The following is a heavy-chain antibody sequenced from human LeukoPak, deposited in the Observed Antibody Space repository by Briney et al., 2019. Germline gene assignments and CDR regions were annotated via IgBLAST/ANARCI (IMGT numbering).Heavy chain of an antibody. J-gene: IGHJ4*02. D-gene: IGHD1-26*01. V-gene: IGHV1-2*02. Sequence: SVKVSCKASGYTFTGYYMHWVRQAPGQVLEWMGWINPNSGGTNYAQKFQGRVTMTRDTSISTAYMELSRLRSDDTAAYYCARDLLPHYRSHMGDTTDLFDYWGQGALVTVSS. CDR1: GYTFTGYY. CDR2: INPNSGGT. CDR3: ARDLLPHYRSHMGDTTDLFDY.